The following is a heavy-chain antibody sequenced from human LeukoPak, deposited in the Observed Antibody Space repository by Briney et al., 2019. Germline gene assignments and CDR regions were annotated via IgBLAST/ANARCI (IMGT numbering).Heavy chain of an antibody. D-gene: IGHD6-13*01. CDR1: GFTFSGYG. CDR2: IHYDGSNN. Sequence: GGSLRLSCAASGFTFSGYGMHWVRQAPGKGLEWVAFIHYDGSNNYYADSVKGRFTISRDNSKNTLYLQMNTLRADDTAVYYCAKDHGSSDWYYFDYWGQGTLVTVSS. V-gene: IGHV3-30*02. J-gene: IGHJ4*02. CDR3: AKDHGSSDWYYFDY.